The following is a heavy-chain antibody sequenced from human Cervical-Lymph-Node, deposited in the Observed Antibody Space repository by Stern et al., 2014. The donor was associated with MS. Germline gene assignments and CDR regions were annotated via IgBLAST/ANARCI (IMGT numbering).Heavy chain of an antibody. V-gene: IGHV5-51*01. CDR1: GYTFSNYW. D-gene: IGHD2-15*01. Sequence: EVQLVESGAEVKKPGESLKISCKGSGYTFSNYWIGWGRQMPGQGLEWMGVVYPGDSDTRYNPSFQGQAPISADKSIDAAYLQWTGLKASDTAMYYCARRSGHRGAFDIWGQGTMVTVSS. CDR3: ARRSGHRGAFDI. J-gene: IGHJ3*02. CDR2: VYPGDSDT.